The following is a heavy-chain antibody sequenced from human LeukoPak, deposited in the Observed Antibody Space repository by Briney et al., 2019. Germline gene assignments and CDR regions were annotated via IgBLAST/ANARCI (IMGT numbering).Heavy chain of an antibody. Sequence: GGSLRLSCAASGFIFSSFWMTWVRQAPGKGLEWVANIKQAGSENSYVDSVKGRFTISRDNAKNSLYLQINSLRAEDTAVYYCAREASLGWGQGTVVTVSS. CDR1: GFIFSSFW. J-gene: IGHJ3*01. CDR3: AREASLG. CDR2: IKQAGSEN. V-gene: IGHV3-7*01.